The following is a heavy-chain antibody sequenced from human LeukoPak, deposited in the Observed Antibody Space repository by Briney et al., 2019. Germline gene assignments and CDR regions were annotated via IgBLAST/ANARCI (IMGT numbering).Heavy chain of an antibody. CDR1: GGSISSGNW. CDR3: ARIGNYYFDY. D-gene: IGHD1-1*01. Sequence: PSGTLSLTCAVSGGSISSGNWWTWVRQPPGKGLDWIGEIYHSGSTNYNPSLESRVTISVDKSKNQFSLKLTSVTTADTAVYFCARIGNYYFDYWGQGTLVTVSS. J-gene: IGHJ4*02. CDR2: IYHSGST. V-gene: IGHV4-4*02.